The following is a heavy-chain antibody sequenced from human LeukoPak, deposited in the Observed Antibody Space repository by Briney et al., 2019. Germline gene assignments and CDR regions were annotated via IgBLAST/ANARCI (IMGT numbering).Heavy chain of an antibody. J-gene: IGHJ3*02. D-gene: IGHD2-21*01. V-gene: IGHV1-69*13. Sequence: ASVKVSCKASGVAFSGYAISWVRQAPGQGLEWMGGIIPISGITKFAQKFQGRVTITADESMSTAYMELNNMRSEDTAVYYCARARTYCGTDCYSDAFAIWGQGTMVTVSS. CDR1: GVAFSGYA. CDR2: IIPISGIT. CDR3: ARARTYCGTDCYSDAFAI.